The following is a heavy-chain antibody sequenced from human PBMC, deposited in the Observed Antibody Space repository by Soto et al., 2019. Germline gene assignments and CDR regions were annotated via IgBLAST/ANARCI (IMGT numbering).Heavy chain of an antibody. Sequence: ASVKVSCKASGYTFTSYDINWVRQATRQGLEWMGWMNPNSGNTGYAQKFQGRVTMTRNTSISTAYIELSSLRSEDTAVYYCARSYSSSWYAYSEYYYYYGMDVWGQGTTVTVSS. D-gene: IGHD6-13*01. CDR1: GYTFTSYD. J-gene: IGHJ6*02. V-gene: IGHV1-8*01. CDR2: MNPNSGNT. CDR3: ARSYSSSWYAYSEYYYYYGMDV.